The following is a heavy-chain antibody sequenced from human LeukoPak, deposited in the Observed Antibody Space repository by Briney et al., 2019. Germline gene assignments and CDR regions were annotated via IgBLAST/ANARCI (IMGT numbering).Heavy chain of an antibody. CDR3: ARDQRGITGTTSDY. J-gene: IGHJ4*02. CDR2: IYHSGST. CDR1: GGSISSGGYY. D-gene: IGHD1-7*01. Sequence: PSETLSLTCTVSGGSISSGGYYWSWIRQPPGKGLEWIGYIYHSGSTYYNPSLKSRVTISVDRSKNQFSLKLSSVTAADTAVYYCARDQRGITGTTSDYWGQGTLVTVSS. V-gene: IGHV4-30-2*01.